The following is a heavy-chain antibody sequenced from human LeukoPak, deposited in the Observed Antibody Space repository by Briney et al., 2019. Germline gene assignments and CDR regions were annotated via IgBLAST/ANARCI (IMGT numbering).Heavy chain of an antibody. D-gene: IGHD6-25*01. CDR2: ISSSSSYI. CDR1: GFTFSSYS. CDR3: ARVGAGWYSDY. V-gene: IGHV3-21*01. J-gene: IGHJ4*02. Sequence: GGSLRLSYAASGFTFSSYSMNWVRQAPGKGLEWVSSISSSSSYIYYADSVKGRFTISRDNAKNSLYLQMNSLRAEDTAVYYCARVGAGWYSDYWGQGTLVTVSS.